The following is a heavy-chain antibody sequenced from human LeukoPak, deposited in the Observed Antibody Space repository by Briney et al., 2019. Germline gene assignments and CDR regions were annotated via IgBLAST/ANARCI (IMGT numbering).Heavy chain of an antibody. CDR3: AKVYYDILTAYPRFFDY. CDR2: ISGSGGST. V-gene: IGHV3-23*01. Sequence: GGTLRLSCAASGFTFSSYGMTWVRQAPGKGLEWVSAISGSGGSTYYADSVKGRFTISRDNSKKTLYLQMNSLRAEDTAVYFCAKVYYDILTAYPRFFDYWGQGTLVTVSS. J-gene: IGHJ4*02. D-gene: IGHD3-9*01. CDR1: GFTFSSYG.